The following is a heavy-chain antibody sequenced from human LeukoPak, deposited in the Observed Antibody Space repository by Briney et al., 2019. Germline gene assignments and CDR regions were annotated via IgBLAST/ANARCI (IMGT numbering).Heavy chain of an antibody. CDR2: INHSGST. CDR1: GGSFSGYY. J-gene: IGHJ6*03. CDR3: ARMVTYYGSGSRQWYYYYYMDV. V-gene: IGHV4-34*01. D-gene: IGHD3-10*01. Sequence: SETPSLTCAVYGGSFSGYYWSWIRQPPGKGLEWIGEINHSGSTNYNPSLKSRVTISVDTSKNQFSLKLSSVTAADTAVYYCARMVTYYGSGSRQWYYYYYMDVWGKGTTVTISS.